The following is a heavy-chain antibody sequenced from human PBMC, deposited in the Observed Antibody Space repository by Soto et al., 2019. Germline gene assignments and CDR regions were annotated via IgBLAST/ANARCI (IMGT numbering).Heavy chain of an antibody. CDR2: TYYRSKWYN. J-gene: IGHJ4*02. V-gene: IGHV6-1*01. CDR3: AREKEVYCSSTSCYGVDDY. Sequence: PSQTLSLTCAISGDSVSSNSAAWNWIRQSPSRGLEWLGRTYYRSKWYNDYAVSVKSRITINPDTSKNQFSLQLNSVTPEDTAVYYCAREKEVYCSSTSCYGVDDYWGQGTLVTVSS. CDR1: GDSVSSNSAA. D-gene: IGHD2-2*01.